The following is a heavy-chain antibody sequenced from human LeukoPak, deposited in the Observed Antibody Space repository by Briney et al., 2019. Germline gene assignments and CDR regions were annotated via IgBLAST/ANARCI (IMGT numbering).Heavy chain of an antibody. J-gene: IGHJ4*02. CDR3: ATDQYSSGWSFDY. Sequence: GGSLRLSCAASGFTLSSYGMHWVRQAPGKGLEWVAVISYHGSNKYYADSVKGRFTISRDNSKNTLYLQMNSLSAEDTAVYYCATDQYSSGWSFDYWGQGTLVTVSS. CDR2: ISYHGSNK. CDR1: GFTLSSYG. D-gene: IGHD6-19*01. V-gene: IGHV3-30*03.